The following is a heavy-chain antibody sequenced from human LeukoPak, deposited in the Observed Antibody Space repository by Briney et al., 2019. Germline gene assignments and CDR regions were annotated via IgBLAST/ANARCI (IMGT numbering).Heavy chain of an antibody. CDR2: IYSGGNT. J-gene: IGHJ4*02. V-gene: IGHV3-53*01. D-gene: IGHD6-13*01. CDR1: GFTVSTNY. Sequence: GGSLRLSCAASGFTVSTNYMSWVRQAPGKGLEWVSLIYSGGNTYYADSVKGRFTISRDNSKNTPYLQMNSLRAEDTAVYYCAKSGIAAAGTFDYWGQGTLVTVSP. CDR3: AKSGIAAAGTFDY.